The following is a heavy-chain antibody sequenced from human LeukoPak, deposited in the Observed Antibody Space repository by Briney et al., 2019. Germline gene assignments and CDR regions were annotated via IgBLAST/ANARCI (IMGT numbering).Heavy chain of an antibody. J-gene: IGHJ4*02. CDR2: INTNTGNP. V-gene: IGHV7-4-1*02. D-gene: IGHD2-2*01. CDR3: ASPKESDPAKFDY. Sequence: ASVKVSCKASGYTFTDYGMSWVRQAPGQGLEWMGWINTNTGNPTYAQGFTGRFVFSLDTSVSTAYLQISSLKAEDTAVYYCASPKESDPAKFDYWGQGTLVTVSS. CDR1: GYTFTDYG.